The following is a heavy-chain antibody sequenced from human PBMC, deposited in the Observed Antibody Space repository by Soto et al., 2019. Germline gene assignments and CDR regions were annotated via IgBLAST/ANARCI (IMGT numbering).Heavy chain of an antibody. CDR2: IYYSGST. CDR3: ARVPVRKYYGAGTYNNFYFGMDV. Sequence: SETLSLTCTVSGGSISSGGYYWSWIRQHPGKGLEWIGYIYYSGSTYYNPSLKSRVTISVDTSKNQFSLNLISVTAADTAVYYCARVPVRKYYGAGTYNNFYFGMDVWGQGTTVTVSS. CDR1: GGSISSGGYY. V-gene: IGHV4-31*03. J-gene: IGHJ6*02. D-gene: IGHD3-10*01.